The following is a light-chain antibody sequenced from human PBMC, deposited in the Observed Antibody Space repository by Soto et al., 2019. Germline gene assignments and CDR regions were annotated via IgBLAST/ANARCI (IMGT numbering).Light chain of an antibody. CDR3: SSYTSSTTIV. Sequence: QSVLTQPASVSGSPGQSITISCTGTSSDVGGYNYVSWYQQHPGKAPKLMIYEVSTRPSGISSRFSGSTSVNTASLTISGLQAEDEADYFCSSYTSSTTIVFGTGTKLTVL. CDR2: EVS. CDR1: SSDVGGYNY. V-gene: IGLV2-14*01. J-gene: IGLJ1*01.